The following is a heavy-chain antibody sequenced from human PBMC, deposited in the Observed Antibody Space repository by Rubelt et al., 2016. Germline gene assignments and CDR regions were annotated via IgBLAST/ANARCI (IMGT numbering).Heavy chain of an antibody. CDR1: GFTFSSYG. Sequence: QVQLVESGGGVVQPGRSLRLSCAASGFTFSSYGMHWVRQAPGKGLEWVAVIWYDGSNKYYADSVKGRFTISRDNSKNTLYLQMNSLRAEDTAVYYCAKDYGSGSPYYGMDVWGQGTTVTVSS. CDR3: AKDYGSGSPYYGMDV. J-gene: IGHJ6*02. CDR2: IWYDGSNK. V-gene: IGHV3-33*06. D-gene: IGHD3-10*01.